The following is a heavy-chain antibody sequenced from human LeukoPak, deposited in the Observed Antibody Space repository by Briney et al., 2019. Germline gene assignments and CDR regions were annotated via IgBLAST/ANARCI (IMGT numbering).Heavy chain of an antibody. J-gene: IGHJ6*03. V-gene: IGHV3-74*01. CDR3: VRDRYYTMDV. Sequence: PGGSLRLSCAAPGFTFSSTWMHWVRQAPGKGLVWVSRIKSDGISTIYADSVKGRFIISRDNAKNTLYLQMNSLRAEDSAVYYCVRDRYYTMDVWGKGTTVSVSS. CDR1: GFTFSSTW. CDR2: IKSDGIST.